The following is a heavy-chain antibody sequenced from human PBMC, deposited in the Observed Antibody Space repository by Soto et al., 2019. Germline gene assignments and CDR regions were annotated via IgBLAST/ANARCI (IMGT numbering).Heavy chain of an antibody. CDR2: ISGIGGST. CDR1: GFTFSRYA. CDR3: AIGSTVGRYSSCWPAPDY. V-gene: IGHV3-23*01. D-gene: IGHD6-19*01. J-gene: IGHJ4*02. Sequence: DVQLLESGGGLVQPGGSLRLSCAASGFTFSRYAMSWVRQAPGKGLEWVSAISGIGGSTYYADSVKGLFTISRDNSKNALYLQMNSLRAEYTAVYYCAIGSTVGRYSSCWPAPDYWGQGTLVTVSS.